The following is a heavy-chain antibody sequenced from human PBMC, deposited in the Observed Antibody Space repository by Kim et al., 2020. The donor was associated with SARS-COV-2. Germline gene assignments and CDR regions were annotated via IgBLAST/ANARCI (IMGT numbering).Heavy chain of an antibody. Sequence: PSLKRRVTISVDTSKNRFSLKLSSVTAADTAVYCCARGFFRLPFNWFDPWGQGTLVTVSS. CDR3: ARGFFRLPFNWFDP. J-gene: IGHJ5*02. D-gene: IGHD5-18*01. V-gene: IGHV4-34*01.